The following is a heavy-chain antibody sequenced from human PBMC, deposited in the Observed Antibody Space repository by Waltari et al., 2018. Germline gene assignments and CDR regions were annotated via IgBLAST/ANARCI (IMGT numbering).Heavy chain of an antibody. CDR2: ISAYNGNT. CDR3: ARDRPGIAAADTIQAYYYYGMDV. Sequence: QVQLVQSGAEVKKPGASVKVSCKASGYTFTSYGISWVRQAPRQGLEWMGWISAYNGNTNDAQKLQGRVTMTTDTSTSTAYMELRSLRSDDTAVYYCARDRPGIAAADTIQAYYYYGMDVWGQGTTVTVSS. D-gene: IGHD6-13*01. V-gene: IGHV1-18*01. CDR1: GYTFTSYG. J-gene: IGHJ6*02.